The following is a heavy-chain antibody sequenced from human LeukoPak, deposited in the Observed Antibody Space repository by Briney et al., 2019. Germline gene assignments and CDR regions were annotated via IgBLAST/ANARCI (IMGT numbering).Heavy chain of an antibody. J-gene: IGHJ4*02. V-gene: IGHV3-15*01. CDR3: TTETYQFSSGWSFDY. CDR1: GFTFSNAW. D-gene: IGHD6-19*01. Sequence: GGSLRLSCAASGFTFSNAWMNWVRQAPGKGLEWVGRIKSKTDAGTTDYAAPVKGRFTISRDDSKNTLYLQMNSLKTEDTAVYYCTTETYQFSSGWSFDYWGQGTLVTVSS. CDR2: IKSKTDAGTT.